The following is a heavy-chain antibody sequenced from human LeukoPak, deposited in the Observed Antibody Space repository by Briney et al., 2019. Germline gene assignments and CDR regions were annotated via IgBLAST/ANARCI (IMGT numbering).Heavy chain of an antibody. V-gene: IGHV4-30-4*01. CDR2: IFYSGNS. CDR1: GGSLSSADSY. Sequence: PSETLSLTCTVSGGSLSSADSYWSWIRQPPGKGLEWIGYIFYSGNSYYNPSLKSRLTISVDTSKNQFSLKLSSVTAADTAMYYCARLGYNDYVNYWGQGTLVTVSS. D-gene: IGHD5-12*01. J-gene: IGHJ4*02. CDR3: ARLGYNDYVNY.